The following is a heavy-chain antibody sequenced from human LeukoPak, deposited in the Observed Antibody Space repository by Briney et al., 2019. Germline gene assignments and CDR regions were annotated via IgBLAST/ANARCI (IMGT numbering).Heavy chain of an antibody. V-gene: IGHV3-11*06. Sequence: GGSLRLSCEGSGFTFSDYYMNWIRQAPGKGLEWVSSISSSSSYIYYADSVKGRFTISRDNAKNSLYLQMNSLRAEDTAVYYCARDIAAAGDYWGQGTLVTVSS. CDR1: GFTFSDYY. D-gene: IGHD6-13*01. CDR2: ISSSSSYI. CDR3: ARDIAAAGDY. J-gene: IGHJ4*02.